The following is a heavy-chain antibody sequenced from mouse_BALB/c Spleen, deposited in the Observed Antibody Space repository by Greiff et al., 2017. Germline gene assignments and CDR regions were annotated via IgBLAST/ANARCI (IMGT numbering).Heavy chain of an antibody. V-gene: IGHV5-4*02. CDR1: GFTFSDYY. Sequence: EVHLVESGGGLVKPGGSLKLSCAASGFTFSDYYMYWVRQTPEKRLEWVATISDGGSYTYYPDSVKGRFTISRDNAKNNLYLQMSSLKSEDTAMYYCARDPNWDGAVDYWGQGTSVTVSS. CDR2: ISDGGSYT. CDR3: ARDPNWDGAVDY. D-gene: IGHD4-1*01. J-gene: IGHJ4*01.